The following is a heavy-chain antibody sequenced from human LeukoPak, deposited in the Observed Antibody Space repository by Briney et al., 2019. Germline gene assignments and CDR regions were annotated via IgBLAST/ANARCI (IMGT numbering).Heavy chain of an antibody. CDR3: ARAGSSGPSDWFDP. CDR1: GGSISSNNW. D-gene: IGHD6-6*01. CDR2: IYHSGSP. V-gene: IGHV4-4*02. Sequence: SGTLSLTCAVSGGSISSNNWWGWVRQPPGKGLEWIGEIYHSGSPNYNPSLKSRVTISVDTSKNQFSLKLSSVTAADTAVYYCARAGSSGPSDWFDPWGQGTLVTVSS. J-gene: IGHJ5*02.